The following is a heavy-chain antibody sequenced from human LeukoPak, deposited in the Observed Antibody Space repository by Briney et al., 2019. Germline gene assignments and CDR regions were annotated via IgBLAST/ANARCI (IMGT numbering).Heavy chain of an antibody. CDR1: GFTVSSNF. J-gene: IGHJ4*02. Sequence: GGSLRLSCADSGFTVSSNFMTWVRQAPGKGLEWVSVIYSGGNTYYTDSVKGRFTISRDNSKNTLYLQMNSLRAEDTAVYYCARVAVTRYFDYWGQGTLVTVSS. V-gene: IGHV3-53*01. CDR2: IYSGGNT. CDR3: ARVAVTRYFDY. D-gene: IGHD4-17*01.